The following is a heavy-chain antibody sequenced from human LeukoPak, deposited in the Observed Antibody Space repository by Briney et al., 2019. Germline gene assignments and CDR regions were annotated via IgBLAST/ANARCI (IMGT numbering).Heavy chain of an antibody. D-gene: IGHD3-22*01. CDR1: GFTFSSYS. CDR2: ISSSSSYI. V-gene: IGHV3-21*01. J-gene: IGHJ4*02. Sequence: PGGSLRLSCAASGFTFSSYSMNWVRQAPGKGLEWVSSISSSSSYIYYADSVKGRLTISRDNAKNSLYLQMNSLRAEDTAVYYCARDRYYYDSSGSIDYWGQGTLVTVSS. CDR3: ARDRYYYDSSGSIDY.